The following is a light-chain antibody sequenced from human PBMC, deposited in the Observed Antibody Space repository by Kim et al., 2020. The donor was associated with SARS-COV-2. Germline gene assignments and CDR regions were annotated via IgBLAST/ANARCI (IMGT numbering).Light chain of an antibody. CDR1: QGINNY. CDR2: GAS. CDR3: QKSNSAPLT. Sequence: DIQMTQSPSSLSASVGDRVTITCRASQGINNYLAWYQQKPGKVPALLIYGASTLRSGVPSRFSGRGSGTEFSLTISSLQPEDVATYYCQKSNSAPLTFGGGTKVDIK. V-gene: IGKV1-27*01. J-gene: IGKJ4*01.